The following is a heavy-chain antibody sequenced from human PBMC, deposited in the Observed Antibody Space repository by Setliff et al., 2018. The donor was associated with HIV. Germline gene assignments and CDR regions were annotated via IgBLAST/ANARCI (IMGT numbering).Heavy chain of an antibody. J-gene: IGHJ6*02. CDR3: AREGPYYYGMDV. V-gene: IGHV4-30-4*08. CDR2: IDYSGTT. CDR1: GVSIPTGDYY. Sequence: SETLSLTCSVSGVSIPTGDYYLTWVRQAPGVGLEWIGFIDYSGTTHYNPSLKSRVTISNDMSNNHFSLHLTSVTAADTAIYFCAREGPYYYGMDVWGQGTTVTVSS. D-gene: IGHD3-10*01.